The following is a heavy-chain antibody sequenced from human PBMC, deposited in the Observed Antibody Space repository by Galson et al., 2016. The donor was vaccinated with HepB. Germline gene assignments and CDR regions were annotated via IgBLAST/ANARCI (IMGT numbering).Heavy chain of an antibody. CDR1: GFTFSGVW. D-gene: IGHD2-8*02. Sequence: SLRLSCAASGFTFSGVWMSWVRQAPGKGLEWVANIKKDGSEKYDVGSVKGRFTISRDNAQNSLYLKMNSLRAEDTAIYYCATWWQTPTSYFGYWGQGTLVTVSS. J-gene: IGHJ4*02. CDR2: IKKDGSEK. V-gene: IGHV3-7*01. CDR3: ATWWQTPTSYFGY.